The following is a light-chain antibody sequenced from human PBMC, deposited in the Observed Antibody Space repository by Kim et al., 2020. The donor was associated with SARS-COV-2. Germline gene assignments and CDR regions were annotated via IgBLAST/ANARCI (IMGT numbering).Light chain of an antibody. V-gene: IGKV3-20*01. CDR2: GAS. J-gene: IGKJ1*01. CDR3: QQYGSSPLWT. Sequence: PGERATLYCRDSQSVSSSYLDWEQQKPGQAPRLLIYGASSRATGIPDRFSGSGYGTDFTLTISRLEPEDLAVYYCQQYGSSPLWTFGQGTKGNIK. CDR1: QSVSSSY.